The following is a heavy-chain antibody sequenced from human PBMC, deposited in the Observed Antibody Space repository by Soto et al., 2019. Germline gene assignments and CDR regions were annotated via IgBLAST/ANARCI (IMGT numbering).Heavy chain of an antibody. CDR1: GGPFSGVY. Sequence: SETLSLTCAVSGGPFSGVYWSWIRQPPGKGLEWIGGVNHRGSANYNPSLESRVTMSVDTSKNQFSLKLTSVTAADSAVYYCARDAFCGSGTGRVGHWFDPWGQGTMGTVSS. V-gene: IGHV4-34*01. CDR2: VNHRGSA. D-gene: IGHD2-21*01. J-gene: IGHJ5*02. CDR3: ARDAFCGSGTGRVGHWFDP.